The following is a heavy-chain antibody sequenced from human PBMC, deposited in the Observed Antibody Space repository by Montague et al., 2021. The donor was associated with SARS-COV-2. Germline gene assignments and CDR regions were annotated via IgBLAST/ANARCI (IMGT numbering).Heavy chain of an antibody. CDR2: IYNSATT. Sequence: SETLSLTCTVSGGSITKSNFYWGWIRQPPGKVLEWIGTIYNSATTYYNSSLKSRVTISVDTSKNQFSLKLSSVTAADTAVYYCARLPFWADIVVVVPAPHYWGQGTLVTVSS. V-gene: IGHV4-39*01. CDR3: ARLPFWADIVVVVPAPHY. CDR1: GGSITKSNFY. D-gene: IGHD2-15*01. J-gene: IGHJ4*02.